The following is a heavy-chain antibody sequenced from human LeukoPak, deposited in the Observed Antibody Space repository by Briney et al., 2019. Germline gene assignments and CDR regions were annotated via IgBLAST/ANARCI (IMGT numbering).Heavy chain of an antibody. CDR1: GYTFTSYD. CDR2: INPSGDST. Sequence: ASVKVSCKASGYTFTSYDMHWVRQAPGQGLEWMGMINPSGDSTSYAQKFQGRVTMTRDTSTSTVYMELSSLRSEDTAVYYCASVLYCGADCYSGRYFFDYWGQGTLVTVSS. J-gene: IGHJ4*02. D-gene: IGHD2-21*02. CDR3: ASVLYCGADCYSGRYFFDY. V-gene: IGHV1-46*01.